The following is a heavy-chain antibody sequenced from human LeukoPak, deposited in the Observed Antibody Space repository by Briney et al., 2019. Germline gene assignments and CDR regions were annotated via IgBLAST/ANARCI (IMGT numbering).Heavy chain of an antibody. CDR1: GGSISSSSYY. CDR3: ARQGDDVVVPAAIRLDP. J-gene: IGHJ5*02. CDR2: IYYSGST. V-gene: IGHV4-39*01. Sequence: PSETLSLTCTVSGGSISSSSYYWGWIRQPPGKGLEWIGRIYYSGSTYYNPSLKSRVTISVDTSKNQFSLKLSSVTAADTAVYYCARQGDDVVVPAAIRLDPWGQGTLVTVSS. D-gene: IGHD2-2*01.